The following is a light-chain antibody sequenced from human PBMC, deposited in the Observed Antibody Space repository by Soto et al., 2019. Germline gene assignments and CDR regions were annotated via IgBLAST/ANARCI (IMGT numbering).Light chain of an antibody. CDR3: QQYSNCPFT. Sequence: EIVMTQSPDTLSVSPGERATLSCWASQNINTNLAWYQQKPGQAPSLLISDASTTATGIPARFSGSGSGTEIILTISSLKSEDFAVYYCQQYSNCPFTFGQGTKLEIQ. J-gene: IGKJ2*01. CDR2: DAS. V-gene: IGKV3-15*01. CDR1: QNINTN.